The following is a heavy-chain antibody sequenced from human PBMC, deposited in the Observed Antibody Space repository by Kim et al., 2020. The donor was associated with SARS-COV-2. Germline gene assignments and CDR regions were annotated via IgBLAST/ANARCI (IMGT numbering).Heavy chain of an antibody. D-gene: IGHD3-22*01. J-gene: IGHJ5*02. V-gene: IGHV1-2*02. CDR3: ARRASFTVLVVVYNWFDP. Sequence: ASVKVSCKASGYTFTDYYMHWVRQAPGQGLEWMGWINPNSGGTNYAQKFQGRVTMTRDTSISTAYMELSRLRSDDTAVYYCARRASFTVLVVVYNWFDPWGQGTLVTVSS. CDR1: GYTFTDYY. CDR2: INPNSGGT.